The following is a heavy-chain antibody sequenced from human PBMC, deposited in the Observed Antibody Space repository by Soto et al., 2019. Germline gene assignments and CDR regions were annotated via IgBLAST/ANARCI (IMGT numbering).Heavy chain of an antibody. J-gene: IGHJ6*02. Sequence: PGGSLRLSCAASGFTFSTYSMNWVRQAPGKGLEWVAAISSSGTNKYYADSVKGRFTISRDNSKNTLYLQMNSLRAEDTAVYYSTRGPGGYYYYGMDVWGQGTTVTVSS. CDR1: GFTFSTYS. CDR3: TRGPGGYYYYGMDV. V-gene: IGHV3-21*01. CDR2: ISSSGTNK. D-gene: IGHD2-15*01.